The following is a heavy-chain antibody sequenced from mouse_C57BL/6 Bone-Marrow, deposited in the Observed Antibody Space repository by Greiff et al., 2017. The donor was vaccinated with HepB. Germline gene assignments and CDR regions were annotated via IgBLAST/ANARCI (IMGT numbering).Heavy chain of an antibody. CDR3: ARLVRYWYFDV. V-gene: IGHV1-66*01. CDR2: IYPGSGNT. D-gene: IGHD2-14*01. J-gene: IGHJ1*03. CDR1: GYSFTSYY. Sequence: QVQLQQSGPELVKPGASVKISCKASGYSFTSYYIHWVKQRPGQGLEWIGWIYPGSGNTKYNEKFKGKATLTADTSSSTAYMQLSSLTSEDSAVYYCARLVRYWYFDVWGTVTTVTVSS.